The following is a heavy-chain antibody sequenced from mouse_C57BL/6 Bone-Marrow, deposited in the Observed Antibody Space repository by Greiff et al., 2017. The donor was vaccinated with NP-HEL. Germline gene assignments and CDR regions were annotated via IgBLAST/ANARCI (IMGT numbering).Heavy chain of an antibody. J-gene: IGHJ2*01. CDR3: ARRDIEYYFDY. CDR1: GYTFTSYW. D-gene: IGHD1-3*01. V-gene: IGHV1-50*01. CDR2: IDPSDSYT. Sequence: QVQLQQPGAELVKPGASVKLSCKASGYTFTSYWMQWVKQRPGQGLEWIGEIDPSDSYTNYNQKFKGKATLTVDTSSSTAYMQLSSLTSEDSAVYYCARRDIEYYFDYWGQGTTLTVSS.